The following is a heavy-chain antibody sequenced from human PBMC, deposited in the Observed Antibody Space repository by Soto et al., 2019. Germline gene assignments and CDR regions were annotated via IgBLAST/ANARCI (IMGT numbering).Heavy chain of an antibody. CDR1: W. CDR2: INSDGSST. V-gene: IGHV3-74*01. Sequence: WMPYAGQSPGKGLVWVSHINSDGSSTNDADYVKGRFTISRDNYQNILYLQMHSLRVEDMFFYYCASDPDVHSFPSRLAPDL. D-gene: IGHD1-1*01. CDR3: ASDPDVHSFPSRLAPDL. J-gene: IGHJ2*01.